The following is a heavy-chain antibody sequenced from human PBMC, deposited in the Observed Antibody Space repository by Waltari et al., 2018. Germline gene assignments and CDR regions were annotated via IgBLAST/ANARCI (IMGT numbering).Heavy chain of an antibody. CDR3: ARDYSPLGRGGAFDI. D-gene: IGHD7-27*01. CDR2: INAGNGNT. Sequence: QVQLVQSGAEVKKPGASVKVSCKASGYTFTSYAMHWMPQAPGQRLEGMGRINAGNGNTKYSQKFQGRVTITRDTSASTAYMELSSLRSEDTAVYYCARDYSPLGRGGAFDIWGQGTMVTVSS. J-gene: IGHJ3*02. V-gene: IGHV1-3*01. CDR1: GYTFTSYA.